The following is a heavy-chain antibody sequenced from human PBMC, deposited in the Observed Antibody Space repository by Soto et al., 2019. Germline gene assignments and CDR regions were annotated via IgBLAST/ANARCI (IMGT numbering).Heavy chain of an antibody. V-gene: IGHV5-51*07. D-gene: IGHD3-10*01. J-gene: IGHJ6*02. CDR2: IYPGDSDT. CDR1: GYNFSRYW. CDR3: ARAMVRGKNYYGMDV. Sequence: GEALESSCEGSGYNFSRYWIWWVHQVPGKGLEWMGIIYPGDSDTRYSPSFQGQVTISADKSISTAYLQWSSLKASDTAMYYCARAMVRGKNYYGMDVWGQGTTVTVPS.